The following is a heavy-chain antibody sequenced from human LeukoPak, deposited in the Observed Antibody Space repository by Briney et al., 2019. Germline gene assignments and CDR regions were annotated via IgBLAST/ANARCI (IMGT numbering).Heavy chain of an antibody. CDR2: IYGDSSR. V-gene: IGHV3-53*01. D-gene: IGHD1-26*01. J-gene: IGHJ4*02. Sequence: GGSLRLSCAASGFTVSSNYLTWVRQAPGKGLEWVSDIYGDSSRNYAESVKGRFTISRDNSKNTLYLQMNTLRAEDTAVYFCARGRPPGDWGQGTLVTVSS. CDR3: ARGRPPGD. CDR1: GFTVSSNY.